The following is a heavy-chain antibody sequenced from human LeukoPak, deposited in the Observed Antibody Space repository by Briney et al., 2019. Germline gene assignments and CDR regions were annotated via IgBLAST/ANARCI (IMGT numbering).Heavy chain of an antibody. CDR3: TRDQSHGSGSYYMGY. J-gene: IGHJ4*02. D-gene: IGHD3-10*01. Sequence: GGSLRLSCTASGFTFGDYAMSWVRQAPGKGLEWVGFIRSKAYGGTTEYAASVKGRSTISRDDSKSIAYLQMNSLKTEDTAVYYCTRDQSHGSGSYYMGYWGQGTLVTVSS. CDR2: IRSKAYGGTT. V-gene: IGHV3-49*04. CDR1: GFTFGDYA.